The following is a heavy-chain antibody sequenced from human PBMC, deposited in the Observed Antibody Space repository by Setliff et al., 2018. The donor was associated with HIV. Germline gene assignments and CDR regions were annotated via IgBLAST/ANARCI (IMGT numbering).Heavy chain of an antibody. CDR3: ARKDHYYDTRRGFFDI. D-gene: IGHD3-22*01. V-gene: IGHV4-61*09. CDR2: VSTSGST. Sequence: PSETLSLTCTVSGGSFSRGTYYWSWIRQPAGKGLEWIGHVSTSGSTDYNPSLNSRVTISVDASKNLFSLKLTSVTAADTAVYYCARKDHYYDTRRGFFDIWGRGTLVTVSS. CDR1: GGSFSRGTYY. J-gene: IGHJ3*02.